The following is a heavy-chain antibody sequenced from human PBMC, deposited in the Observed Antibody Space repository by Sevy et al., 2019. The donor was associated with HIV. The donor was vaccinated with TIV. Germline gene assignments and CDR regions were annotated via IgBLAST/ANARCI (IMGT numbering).Heavy chain of an antibody. Sequence: GGSLRLSCAASGFTFSGYGMHWVRQAPGKGLEWVAVIWDYGTNKYYTDSVKGRFTISRGNAKNTLYLQMNSLRAEDTAVYYCAREHIAVAGIGYYFDYWGQGTLVTVSS. J-gene: IGHJ4*02. D-gene: IGHD6-19*01. V-gene: IGHV3-33*01. CDR1: GFTFSGYG. CDR2: IWDYGTNK. CDR3: AREHIAVAGIGYYFDY.